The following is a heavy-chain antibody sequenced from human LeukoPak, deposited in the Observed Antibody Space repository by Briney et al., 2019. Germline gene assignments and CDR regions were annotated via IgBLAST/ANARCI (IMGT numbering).Heavy chain of an antibody. CDR1: GFTFSSYA. Sequence: PGGSLRLSCAASGFTFSSYAMSWVRQAPGKGLEWVSAISGSGGSTYYADSVKGRFTISRDNSKNTLYLQMNSLRAEDTAVYYCATGGIIQLWFDYWGQGTLVTVSS. CDR3: ATGGIIQLWFDY. V-gene: IGHV3-23*01. CDR2: ISGSGGST. D-gene: IGHD5-18*01. J-gene: IGHJ4*02.